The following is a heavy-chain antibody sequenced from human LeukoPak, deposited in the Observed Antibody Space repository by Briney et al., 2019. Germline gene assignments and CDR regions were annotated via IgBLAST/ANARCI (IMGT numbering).Heavy chain of an antibody. CDR2: INNDGSRT. CDR1: GFTFSSYG. D-gene: IGHD3-10*01. CDR3: ARVRGESPRWFDP. V-gene: IGHV3-74*01. J-gene: IGHJ5*02. Sequence: PGGSLRLSCAASGFTFSSYGMHWVRQAPGKGLEWVAHINNDGSRTNYADSVKGRFTVSRDNAKNMLYLQMNSLRVEDTAVYYCARVRGESPRWFDPWGQGTLVTVSS.